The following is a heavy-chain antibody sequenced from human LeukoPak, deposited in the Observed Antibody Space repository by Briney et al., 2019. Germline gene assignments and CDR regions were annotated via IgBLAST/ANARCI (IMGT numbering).Heavy chain of an antibody. CDR1: GGSISSSSYY. J-gene: IGHJ4*02. CDR2: IYYSGST. Sequence: SETLSLTCTVSGGSISSSSYYWGWIRQPPGKGLEWIGSIYYSGSTYYNPSLKSRVTISVDTSKNQFSLNLSSVTAADTAVYYCARRRFMTDAFDYWGQGTLVSVSS. V-gene: IGHV4-39*01. D-gene: IGHD3-16*01. CDR3: ARRRFMTDAFDY.